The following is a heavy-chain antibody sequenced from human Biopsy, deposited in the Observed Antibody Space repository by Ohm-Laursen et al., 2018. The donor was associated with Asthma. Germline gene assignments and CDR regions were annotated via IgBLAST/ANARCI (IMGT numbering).Heavy chain of an antibody. CDR1: GFAFNNSS. J-gene: IGHJ5*02. V-gene: IGHV3-23*01. CDR2: ISASGVRT. D-gene: IGHD3-22*01. CDR3: AKITTDRQKANNWFDP. Sequence: SLRLSWAASGFAFNNSSMTWVRQAPGKGLEWFSSISASGVRTFYADSVKGRFTVSRDSSRNTLYLQLSTLRVEDTAVYFCAKITTDRQKANNWFDPWGQGTLVTVSS.